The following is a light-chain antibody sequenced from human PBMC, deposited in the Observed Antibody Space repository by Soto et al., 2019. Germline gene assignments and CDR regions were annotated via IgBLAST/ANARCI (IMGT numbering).Light chain of an antibody. CDR3: LLHKSYLWT. CDR1: QGIRND. V-gene: IGKV1-17*01. Sequence: DIQITQSPSSLSASVGDRVTITCRASQGIRNDLSWYQQKPGKAPKRLIYAASSLQGGVPSRCSGSGSGTEFTLTITSLQPEDFATYYCLLHKSYLWTFGQGTKVDIK. CDR2: AAS. J-gene: IGKJ1*01.